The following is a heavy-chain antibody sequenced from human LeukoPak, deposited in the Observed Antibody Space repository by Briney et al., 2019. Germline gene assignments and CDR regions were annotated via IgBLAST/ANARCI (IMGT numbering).Heavy chain of an antibody. J-gene: IGHJ5*02. Sequence: LSQTLSLTCTVSGGSISSGGYYWSWVRQHPGKGLEWIGYIYYSGSTYYNPSLKSRVTISVDTSKNQFSLQLNSVTHDDTAVYYCTGGGLVRGSLHWFDPWGQGTLVTVSS. CDR1: GGSISSGGYY. D-gene: IGHD3-10*01. CDR3: TGGGLVRGSLHWFDP. V-gene: IGHV4-31*03. CDR2: IYYSGST.